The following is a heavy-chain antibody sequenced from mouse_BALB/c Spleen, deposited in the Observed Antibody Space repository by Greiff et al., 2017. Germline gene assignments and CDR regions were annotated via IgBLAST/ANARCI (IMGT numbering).Heavy chain of an antibody. V-gene: IGHV4-1*02. J-gene: IGHJ3*01. CDR3: ARGELAWFAY. Sequence: EVQVVESGGGLVQPGGSLKLSCAASGFDFSRYWMSWVRQAPGKGLEWIGEINPDSSTINYTPSLKDKFIISRDNAKNTLYLQMSKVRSEDTALYYCARGELAWFAYWGQGTLVTVSA. CDR1: GFDFSRYW. CDR2: INPDSSTI.